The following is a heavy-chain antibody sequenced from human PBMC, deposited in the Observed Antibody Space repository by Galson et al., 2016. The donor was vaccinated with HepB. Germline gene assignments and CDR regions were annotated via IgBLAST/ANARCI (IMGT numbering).Heavy chain of an antibody. CDR1: GGSISSTDDY. Sequence: ETLSLTCTVSGGSISSTDDYWGWIRQPPGKGLEWIGSIYYSGNTYYNSSLKSRVTISVDTSKNQFSLKVSSVTASDSAVYYCARHDWRGGTDAFVIWGQGTMVSVSS. D-gene: IGHD2-21*01. CDR2: IYYSGNT. V-gene: IGHV4-39*01. CDR3: ARHDWRGGTDAFVI. J-gene: IGHJ3*02.